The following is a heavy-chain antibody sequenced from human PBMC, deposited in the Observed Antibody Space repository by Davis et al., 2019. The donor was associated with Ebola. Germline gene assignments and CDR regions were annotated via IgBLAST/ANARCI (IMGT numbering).Heavy chain of an antibody. CDR2: IIPMLGIA. CDR1: GGTFRSYT. V-gene: IGHV1-69*02. D-gene: IGHD5-24*01. Sequence: AASVKVSCKASGGTFRSYTISWVRLAPGQGLEWMGRIIPMLGIANDAQKFQGRVTITADIATTAYMELSSLRSEDTAVYYCARARDMATIGDYAMDVWGQGTTVTVSS. J-gene: IGHJ6*02. CDR3: ARARDMATIGDYAMDV.